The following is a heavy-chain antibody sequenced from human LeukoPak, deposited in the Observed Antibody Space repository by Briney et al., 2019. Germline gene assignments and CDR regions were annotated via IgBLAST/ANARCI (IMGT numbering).Heavy chain of an antibody. D-gene: IGHD1-1*01. CDR2: IIPIFGTA. CDR3: ARVRLGTGTTSLFAFNI. Sequence: SVKVFCKASGGTFSSYAISWVRQAPGQGLEWMGGIIPIFGTANYAQKFQGRVTITADESTSTAYMELSSLRSEDTAVYYCARVRLGTGTTSLFAFNIWGQGTMVTVSS. V-gene: IGHV1-69*13. CDR1: GGTFSSYA. J-gene: IGHJ3*02.